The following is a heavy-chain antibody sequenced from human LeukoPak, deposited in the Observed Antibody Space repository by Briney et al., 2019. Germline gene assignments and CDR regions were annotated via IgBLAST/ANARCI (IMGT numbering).Heavy chain of an antibody. V-gene: IGHV3-48*03. CDR1: GFTFSSYE. CDR3: ARDKIGVVTGFDY. J-gene: IGHJ4*02. Sequence: PGGSLRLSCAASGFTFSSYEMNWVRKAPGKGLEWVSYISSSGSTIYYADSVKGRFTISRDNAKNSLYLQMNSLRAEDTAVYYCARDKIGVVTGFDYWGQGTLVTVSS. CDR2: ISSSGSTI. D-gene: IGHD3-3*01.